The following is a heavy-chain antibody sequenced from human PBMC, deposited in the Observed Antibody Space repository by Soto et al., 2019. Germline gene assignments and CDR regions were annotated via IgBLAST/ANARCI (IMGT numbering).Heavy chain of an antibody. Sequence: SETLSLTCAVYGGSFSCYYWSWIRQPPGKGLEWIGEINHSGSTNYNPSLKSRVTISVDTSKNQFSLKLSSVTAADTAVYYCARVRGYYYDSSGYRPSDYWGRGTLVTVSS. D-gene: IGHD3-22*01. J-gene: IGHJ4*02. CDR2: INHSGST. V-gene: IGHV4-34*01. CDR3: ARVRGYYYDSSGYRPSDY. CDR1: GGSFSCYY.